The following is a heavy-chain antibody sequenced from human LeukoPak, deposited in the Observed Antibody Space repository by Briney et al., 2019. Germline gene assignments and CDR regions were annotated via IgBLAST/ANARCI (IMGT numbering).Heavy chain of an antibody. CDR2: IGGSGGST. CDR1: GFTFSSYA. V-gene: IGHV3-23*01. D-gene: IGHD3-22*01. Sequence: HTGGSLRLSCAASGFTFSSYAMSWVRQAPGKGLEWVSAIGGSGGSTYYADSVKGRFTISRDNSKNTLYLQMNSLRAEDTAVYYCVPDSKADYWGQGTLVTVSS. J-gene: IGHJ4*02. CDR3: VPDSKADY.